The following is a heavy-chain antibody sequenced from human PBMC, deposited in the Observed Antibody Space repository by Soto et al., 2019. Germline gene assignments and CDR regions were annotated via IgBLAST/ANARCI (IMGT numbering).Heavy chain of an antibody. D-gene: IGHD1-26*01. CDR3: ARLRRNYRLGATDY. V-gene: IGHV3-11*01. J-gene: IGHJ4*02. CDR1: GFTFSDYY. Sequence: GGSLRLSCAASGFTFSDYYMSWIRQAPGKGLEWVSYISSSGSTIYYANSVKGRFTISRDNAKNSLYLQMNSLRAEDTAVYYCARLRRNYRLGATDYWGQGTLVTVSS. CDR2: ISSSGSTI.